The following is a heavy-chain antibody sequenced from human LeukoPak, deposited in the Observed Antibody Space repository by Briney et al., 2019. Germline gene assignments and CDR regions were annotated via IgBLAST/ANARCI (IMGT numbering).Heavy chain of an antibody. D-gene: IGHD2-21*02. CDR3: ATAEYCGGDCYADY. V-gene: IGHV4-34*01. CDR1: GGSFSGYY. CDR2: INHSGST. J-gene: IGHJ4*02. Sequence: SETLSLTCAVYGGSFSGYYGSWIRQPPGKGLEWIGEINHSGSTNYNPSLKSRVTISVDTSKNQFSLKLSSVTAADTAVYYCATAEYCGGDCYADYWGQGTLVTVSS.